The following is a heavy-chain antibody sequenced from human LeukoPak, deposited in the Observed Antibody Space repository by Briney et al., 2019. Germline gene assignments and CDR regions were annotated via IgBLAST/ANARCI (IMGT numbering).Heavy chain of an antibody. D-gene: IGHD3-22*01. CDR2: IYYSGST. V-gene: IGHV4-59*01. J-gene: IGHJ4*02. CDR1: GGSISSYY. Sequence: SETLSLTCTVSGGSISSYYWSWIRQPPGKGLEWIGYIYYSGSTNYNPSLKSRVTISVDTSKNQFSLKLSSVTAADMAVYYCARVRAEYDSSGYYYLRFFDYWGQGTLVTVSS. CDR3: ARVRAEYDSSGYYYLRFFDY.